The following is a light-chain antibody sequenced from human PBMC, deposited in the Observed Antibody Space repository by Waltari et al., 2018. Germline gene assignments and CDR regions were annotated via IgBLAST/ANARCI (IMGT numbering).Light chain of an antibody. V-gene: IGLV2-23*01. CDR2: EGN. CDR1: SSDVETFNL. CDR3: CAYAGNSV. J-gene: IGLJ1*01. Sequence: QSALTQPASVSGSPGQSITISCTGISSDVETFNLVSWYQQYPGKAPKLIIFEGNKRPSRVSKRFSGSKSGNTASLTISWRQTEDEADYFCCAYAGNSVVGTGTKVTVL.